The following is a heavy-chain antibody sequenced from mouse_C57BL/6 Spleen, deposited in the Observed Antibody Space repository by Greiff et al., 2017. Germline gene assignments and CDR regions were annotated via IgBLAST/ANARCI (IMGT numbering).Heavy chain of an antibody. CDR1: GYTFTSYW. D-gene: IGHD2-3*01. CDR2: IDPSDSYT. CDR3: ARRGWSSGAMDY. Sequence: QVQLQQPGAELVMPGASVKLSCKASGYTFTSYWMHWVKQRPGQGLEWIGEIDPSDSYTNYNQKFKGKSTLTVDKSSSTAYMQLSSLTSEDSAVYYCARRGWSSGAMDYWGQGTSVTVSS. J-gene: IGHJ4*01. V-gene: IGHV1-69*01.